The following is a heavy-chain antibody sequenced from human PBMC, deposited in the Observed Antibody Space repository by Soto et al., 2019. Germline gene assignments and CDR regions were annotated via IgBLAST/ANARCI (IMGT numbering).Heavy chain of an antibody. J-gene: IGHJ6*02. CDR1: GFTFSSYS. Sequence: VGSLRLSGAASGFTFSSYSMNWVRQAPGKGLEWVSSISSSSSYIYYADSVKGRFTISRDNAKNSLYLQMNSLRAEDTAVYYCASYLRSKYGMDVWGQGTTVTVS. CDR2: ISSSSSYI. CDR3: ASYLRSKYGMDV. V-gene: IGHV3-21*01. D-gene: IGHD4-17*01.